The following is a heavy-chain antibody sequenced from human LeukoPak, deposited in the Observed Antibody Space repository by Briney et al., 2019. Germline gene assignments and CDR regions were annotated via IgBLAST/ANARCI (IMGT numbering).Heavy chain of an antibody. CDR1: GFTFSSYH. Sequence: GRSLRLSCEVSGFTFSSYHMNWVRQAPGKGLEWVSSISSSSRYIYYADSTTGRFTISRDNAKNSLYLQMHSLRAEDTAIYYCARRAATERGHSYGLDYWGQGTLVTVSS. J-gene: IGHJ4*02. CDR3: ARRAATERGHSYGLDY. CDR2: ISSSSRYI. V-gene: IGHV3-21*01. D-gene: IGHD5-18*01.